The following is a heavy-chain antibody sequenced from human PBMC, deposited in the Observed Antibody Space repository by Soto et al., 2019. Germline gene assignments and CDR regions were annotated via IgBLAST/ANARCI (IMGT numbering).Heavy chain of an antibody. CDR2: IYYSGST. CDR1: GGSISSGDYY. V-gene: IGHV4-30-4*01. J-gene: IGHJ5*02. CDR3: ARRHYYGGGSYYIGEQIWLDP. D-gene: IGHD3-10*01. Sequence: SETLSLTCTVSGGSISSGDYYWSWIRQPPGKGLEWIGYIYYSGSTYYNPSLKSRVTISVDTSKNQFSLQLSSVTAADTAVYYCARRHYYGGGSYYIGEQIWLDPWGEGTLVTVSS.